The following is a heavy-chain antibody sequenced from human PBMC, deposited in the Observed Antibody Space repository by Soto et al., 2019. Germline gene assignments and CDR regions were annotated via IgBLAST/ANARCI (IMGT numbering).Heavy chain of an antibody. CDR3: GRGRSGQIVVFY. Sequence: ASVKVTCKASGYTFTGHYIHWVRQAPEQGPEWMGEIGPESGATSYAQKFQGRVTMTRDMSITTAYMELNSLSPDDTAVYYCGRGRSGQIVVFYWGQGTPDTVSS. J-gene: IGHJ4*02. CDR2: IGPESGAT. CDR1: GYTFTGHY. D-gene: IGHD5-12*01. V-gene: IGHV1-2*02.